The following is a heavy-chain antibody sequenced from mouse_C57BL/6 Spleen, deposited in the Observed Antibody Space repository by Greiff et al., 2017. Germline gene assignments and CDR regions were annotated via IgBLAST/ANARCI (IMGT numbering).Heavy chain of an antibody. CDR1: GFTFSDYG. V-gene: IGHV5-17*01. CDR3: ARRCNYYYAMDY. D-gene: IGHD2-1*01. CDR2: ISSGSSTI. J-gene: IGHJ4*01. Sequence: EVKLVESGGGLVKPGGSLKLSCAASGFTFSDYGMHWVRQAPEKGLEWVAYISSGSSTIYYADTVKGRFTISRDNAKNTLFLQMTSLRSEDTAMYYCARRCNYYYAMDYWGQGTSVTVSS.